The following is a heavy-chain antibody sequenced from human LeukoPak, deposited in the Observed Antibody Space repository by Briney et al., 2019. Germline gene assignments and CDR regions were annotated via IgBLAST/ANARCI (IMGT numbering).Heavy chain of an antibody. CDR3: ATLLWFGELLERFDP. D-gene: IGHD3-10*01. Sequence: ASVKVSCKVSGYTLTELSMHWVRQAPGKGLEWMGGFDPEDGETIYAQKFQGRVTMTEDTSTDTAYMELSSLRSEDTAVYYCATLLWFGELLERFDPWGQGTLVTVSS. CDR2: FDPEDGET. J-gene: IGHJ5*02. V-gene: IGHV1-24*01. CDR1: GYTLTELS.